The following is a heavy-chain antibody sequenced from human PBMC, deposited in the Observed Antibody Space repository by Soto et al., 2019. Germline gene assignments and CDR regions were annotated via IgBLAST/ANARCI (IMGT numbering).Heavy chain of an antibody. J-gene: IGHJ4*02. Sequence: QVQLVQSGAEVKKPGASVKVSCKASGYTFTRYAIHWVRQAPGQRLEWMGWINAADANTKYSQKCQGRVTITRDTSASTPDMELSSVRSEDTAVYYCARLLRSGALSLDYWGQGTLVTVSS. CDR2: INAADANT. CDR3: ARLLRSGALSLDY. CDR1: GYTFTRYA. V-gene: IGHV1-3*01. D-gene: IGHD3-10*01.